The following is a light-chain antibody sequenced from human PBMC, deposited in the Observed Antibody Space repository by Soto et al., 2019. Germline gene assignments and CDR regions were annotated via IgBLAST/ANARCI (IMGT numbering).Light chain of an antibody. V-gene: IGLV2-14*01. CDR1: NSDIGGYNY. Sequence: QSALTQPASVSGSPGQSITISCTGTNSDIGGYNYVSWYQQHPGKAPKLMIYEVSYPPSGVSNRFSGSKSGNTASLTISGFQAEDEDDYYCTSYTSSTSNYVFGSGTKLTVL. J-gene: IGLJ1*01. CDR2: EVS. CDR3: TSYTSSTSNYV.